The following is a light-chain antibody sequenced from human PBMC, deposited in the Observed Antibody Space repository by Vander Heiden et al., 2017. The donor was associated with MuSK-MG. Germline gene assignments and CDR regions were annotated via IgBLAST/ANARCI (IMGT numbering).Light chain of an antibody. J-gene: IGLJ2*01. CDR2: GNS. V-gene: IGLV1-40*01. Sequence: QSVLTQPPSVSGAPGQRVTISCTGSSSNIGAGYDVHWYQQLPGTAPNLLIYGNSNRTSGVPDRFSGSKSGTSAALAITGLQAEDEADYYCQSYDSSLSAVVFGGGTKLTVL. CDR1: SSNIGAGYD. CDR3: QSYDSSLSAVV.